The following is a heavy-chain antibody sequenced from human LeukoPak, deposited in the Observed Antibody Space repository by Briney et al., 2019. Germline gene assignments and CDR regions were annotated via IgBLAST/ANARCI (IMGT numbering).Heavy chain of an antibody. CDR2: IIPIFVTA. CDR1: GGTFSSYA. V-gene: IGHV1-69*05. Sequence: ASVKVSCKASGGTFSSYAISCVRQAPVQGLEWMGRIIPIFVTANYAQKFQGRVTITTDESTSTAYVELSGLRSEDTAVYYCASLIPMVRGVTVGYWGQGTLVTVSS. D-gene: IGHD3-10*01. CDR3: ASLIPMVRGVTVGY. J-gene: IGHJ4*02.